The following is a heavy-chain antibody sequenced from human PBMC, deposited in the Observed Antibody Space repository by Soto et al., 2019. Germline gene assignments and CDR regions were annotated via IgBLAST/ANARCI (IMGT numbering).Heavy chain of an antibody. J-gene: IGHJ6*02. CDR1: GYSFTTHW. CDR3: ARRLSGPKEEYNAYYFYGWDV. D-gene: IGHD1-1*01. Sequence: GESLKISCQGSGYSFTTHWITWVRQTPGKGLEWMGRIDPSNSYINYSPSFQGHVTISVDRSISTAYLQWSRLAASDNAIYYCARRLSGPKEEYNAYYFYGWDVWGQGTKVTVSS. CDR2: IDPSNSYI. V-gene: IGHV5-10-1*01.